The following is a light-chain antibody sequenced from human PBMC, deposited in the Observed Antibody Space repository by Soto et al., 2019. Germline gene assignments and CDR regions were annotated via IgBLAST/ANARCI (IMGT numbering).Light chain of an antibody. V-gene: IGKV1-39*01. J-gene: IGKJ1*01. Sequence: DIQMTQSPSSLSASVGDRVAITCRANQSITSYLNWYQQKPGKAPKLLIYATSSLQSGVPSRFSGSGSGTDFTLTINTLQPEDFATYYCQQSYSTPRTFGQGTRVDFK. CDR2: ATS. CDR1: QSITSY. CDR3: QQSYSTPRT.